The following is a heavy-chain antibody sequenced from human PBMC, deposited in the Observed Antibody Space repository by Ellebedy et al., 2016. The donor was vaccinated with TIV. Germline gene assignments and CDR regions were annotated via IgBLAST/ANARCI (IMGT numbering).Heavy chain of an antibody. V-gene: IGHV3-66*01. D-gene: IGHD5-18*01. J-gene: IGHJ4*02. CDR3: AKLVRISSYGKY. CDR2: IYSGGGT. CDR1: GFIVSSNY. Sequence: GESLKISCAASGFIVSSNYMSWVRQAPGKGLEWVSIIYSGGGTYYADSVKGRFTISRDNSKNTLYLQMNSLRAEDTAVYYCAKLVRISSYGKYWGQGTLVTVSS.